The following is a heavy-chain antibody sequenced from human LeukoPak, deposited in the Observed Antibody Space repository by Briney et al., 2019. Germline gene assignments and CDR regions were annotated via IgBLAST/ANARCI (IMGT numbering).Heavy chain of an antibody. J-gene: IGHJ6*03. CDR1: GFTFSSYW. D-gene: IGHD2-15*01. Sequence: GGSLRLSCAASGFTFSSYWMSWVRQAPGEGLEWVANIKQDGSEKHYVDAVKGRFTISRDNAKNSLYLQMNSLRAEDTAVYYCARVARDRKRVGYYYYMDVWGKGTTVTVSS. CDR3: ARVARDRKRVGYYYYMDV. V-gene: IGHV3-7*03. CDR2: IKQDGSEK.